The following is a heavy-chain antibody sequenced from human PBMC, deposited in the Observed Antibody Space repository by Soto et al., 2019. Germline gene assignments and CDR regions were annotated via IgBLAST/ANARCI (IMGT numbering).Heavy chain of an antibody. D-gene: IGHD3-22*01. V-gene: IGHV3-30*03. CDR2: ISYDGSDK. J-gene: IGHJ4*02. CDR3: AREYSLEVVAPGY. Sequence: PGKGLERVAVISYDGSDKYYADSVKGRFTISRDNSKNSLYLQMNRLRVEDTSVYYCAREYSLEVVAPGYWGQGILVTVSS.